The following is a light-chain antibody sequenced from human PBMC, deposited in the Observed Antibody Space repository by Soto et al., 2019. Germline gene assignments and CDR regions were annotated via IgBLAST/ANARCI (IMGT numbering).Light chain of an antibody. V-gene: IGLV1-40*01. J-gene: IGLJ1*01. Sequence: QSVLTQPPSVSGAPGQRVTISCTGSSSNIGAGYDVHWYQQLPGTAPKLLIYGNSNRPSGVPDRFSGSKSGTSASLAITGLQAEDEADYYCQSYDSSLSGFVFFGTGTKVTVL. CDR2: GNS. CDR1: SSNIGAGYD. CDR3: QSYDSSLSGFVF.